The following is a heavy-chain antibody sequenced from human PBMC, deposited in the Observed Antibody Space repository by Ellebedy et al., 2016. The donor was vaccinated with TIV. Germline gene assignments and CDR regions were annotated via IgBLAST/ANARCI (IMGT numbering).Heavy chain of an antibody. CDR2: IYPDDSDT. V-gene: IGHV5-51*01. Sequence: GESLKISCKGSGYKFTTYWIGWVRQLPGKGPEWMGIIYPDDSDTSYSPSFQGQVTISADKSINTAYIQWSSLKASDTAIYYCARTPSVISFSLNWYFYLWGRGTLVTVSS. D-gene: IGHD2-21*01. CDR3: ARTPSVISFSLNWYFYL. J-gene: IGHJ2*01. CDR1: GYKFTTYW.